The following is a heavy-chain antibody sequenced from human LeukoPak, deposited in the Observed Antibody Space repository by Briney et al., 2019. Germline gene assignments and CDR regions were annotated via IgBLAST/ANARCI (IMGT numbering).Heavy chain of an antibody. J-gene: IGHJ6*02. D-gene: IGHD2-21*02. CDR2: ISAYNGNT. Sequence: ASVKVSCKASGYTFTSYGISWVRQAPGQGLEWMGWISAYNGNTNYAQKLQGRVTMTTDTSTSTAYMELRSLRSDDTAVYYCARLSHCGGDCYSPIYYCYYYGMDVWGQGTTVTVSS. V-gene: IGHV1-18*01. CDR1: GYTFTSYG. CDR3: ARLSHCGGDCYSPIYYCYYYGMDV.